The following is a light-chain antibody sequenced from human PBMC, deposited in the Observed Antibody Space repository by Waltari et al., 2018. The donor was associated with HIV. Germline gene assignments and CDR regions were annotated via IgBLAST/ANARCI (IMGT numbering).Light chain of an antibody. CDR2: DVN. J-gene: IGLJ2*01. CDR3: SSYGGSDNRVV. Sequence: QSALTQPPSASGSPGQSVTISCTGTVRDFAVYNYVSWYQQHPGRAPKFLIYDVNKRPSGVPDRFSGSKSGNTASLTVSGLQADDEADYYCSSYGGSDNRVVFGGGTKLTVL. V-gene: IGLV2-8*01. CDR1: VRDFAVYNY.